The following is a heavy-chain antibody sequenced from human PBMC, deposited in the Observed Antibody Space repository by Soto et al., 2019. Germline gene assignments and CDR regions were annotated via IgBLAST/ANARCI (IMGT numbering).Heavy chain of an antibody. V-gene: IGHV4-34*01. CDR2: IDHTGST. Sequence: QVQLQQWGAGLLKPSETLSLACAVYSGSFSGYYWSWIRQPPGKGREWIGEIDHTGSTNYNPSLKSRVTISADTSKNQFSLKLTSVTAADTAVYYCARRGGGYYPYYFDYWGQGGLVTVSS. CDR3: ARRGGGYYPYYFDY. D-gene: IGHD3-22*01. J-gene: IGHJ4*02. CDR1: SGSFSGYY.